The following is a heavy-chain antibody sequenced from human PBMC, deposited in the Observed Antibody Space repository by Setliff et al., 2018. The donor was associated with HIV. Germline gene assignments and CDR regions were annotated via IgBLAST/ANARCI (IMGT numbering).Heavy chain of an antibody. Sequence: SETLSLTCIVSGGSISSNSYYWGWIRQPPGKGLEWIGSIYYSGSTYYNPSLKSRVTISVDMSRNQFSLKLSSVTAADTAVYYCARVYGVTTLNYYYYYMDVWGKGTTVTVSS. CDR3: ARVYGVTTLNYYYYYMDV. CDR1: GGSISSNSYY. V-gene: IGHV4-39*07. J-gene: IGHJ6*03. CDR2: IYYSGST. D-gene: IGHD4-17*01.